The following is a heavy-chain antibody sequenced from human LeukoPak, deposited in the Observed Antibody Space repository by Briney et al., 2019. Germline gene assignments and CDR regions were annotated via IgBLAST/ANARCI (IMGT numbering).Heavy chain of an antibody. Sequence: PGGSLRLSRAASGFTFGSYGMHWVRQAPGKGLEWVAVVSYDGSNKYYADSVKGRFTISRDNSKNTLSLQMNSLRTEDTAVYYCAKRDWPENAFDVWGQGTMVTVSS. D-gene: IGHD2-21*01. V-gene: IGHV3-30*18. CDR3: AKRDWPENAFDV. CDR1: GFTFGSYG. J-gene: IGHJ3*01. CDR2: VSYDGSNK.